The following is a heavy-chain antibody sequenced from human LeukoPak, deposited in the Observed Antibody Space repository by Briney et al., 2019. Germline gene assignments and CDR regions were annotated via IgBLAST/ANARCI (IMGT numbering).Heavy chain of an antibody. Sequence: PGGTLRLSCAASGFTFSNYGMSWVRQAPGKGLEWVSAISGSGDSTYYADSVRGRFTISRDNSKNTLYLQMNSLRAEDTAVYYCAKRGSGWYEDYYYYMDVWGKGTTVTISS. V-gene: IGHV3-23*01. CDR1: GFTFSNYG. CDR2: ISGSGDST. D-gene: IGHD6-19*01. J-gene: IGHJ6*03. CDR3: AKRGSGWYEDYYYYMDV.